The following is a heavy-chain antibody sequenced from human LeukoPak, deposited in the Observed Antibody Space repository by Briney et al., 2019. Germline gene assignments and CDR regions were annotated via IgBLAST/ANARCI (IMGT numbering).Heavy chain of an antibody. V-gene: IGHV3-53*01. CDR3: ARDPGVGLDL. Sequence: PGGSLRLSCAASGFTFSSYSMNWVRQAPGKGLEWVSIIYNSGNTDYVDSVKGRFTVSRDTSKNTLFLQMNDLRVDDTAIYYCARDPGVGLDLWGRGTLVSV. CDR2: IYNSGNT. D-gene: IGHD7-27*01. CDR1: GFTFSSYS. J-gene: IGHJ2*01.